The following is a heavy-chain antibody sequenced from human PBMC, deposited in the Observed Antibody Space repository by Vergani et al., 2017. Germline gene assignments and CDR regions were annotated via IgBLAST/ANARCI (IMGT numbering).Heavy chain of an antibody. J-gene: IGHJ6*02. CDR1: GFTLGDYA. Sequence: EVHLVESGGGLVQPGRSLRLSCSGSGFTLGDYAMTWVRQAPGKGLEWVSVIYSGGSTYYADSVKGRFTISRDNSKNTLYLQMNSLRAEDTAVYYCARDRSRRPYYGMDVWGQGTTVTVSS. CDR2: IYSGGST. V-gene: IGHV3-66*02. CDR3: ARDRSRRPYYGMDV.